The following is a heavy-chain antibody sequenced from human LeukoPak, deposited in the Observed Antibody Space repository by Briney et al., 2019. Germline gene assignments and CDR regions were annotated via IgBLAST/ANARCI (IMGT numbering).Heavy chain of an antibody. CDR1: GYTFTSYG. CDR2: ISAYNGNT. V-gene: IGHV1-18*01. J-gene: IGHJ3*02. Sequence: ASVKVSCKASGYTFTSYGISWVRQAPGQGLEWMGWISAYNGNTNYTQKLQGRVTMTTDTSTSTAYMELRSLRSDDTAVYYCARALWATHAFDIWGQGTMVTVSS. CDR3: ARALWATHAFDI. D-gene: IGHD3-10*01.